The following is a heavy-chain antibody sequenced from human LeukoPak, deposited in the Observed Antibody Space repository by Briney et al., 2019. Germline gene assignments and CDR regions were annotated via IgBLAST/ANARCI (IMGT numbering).Heavy chain of an antibody. CDR1: GFTFSSYS. V-gene: IGHV3-21*01. D-gene: IGHD3-10*01. J-gene: IGHJ4*02. Sequence: GGSLRLSCAASGFTFSSYSMNWVRRAPGKGLEWVSSISSSSSYIYYADSVKGRFTISRDNAKNSLYLQMNSLRAEDTAVYYCARGITMVRGVILYWGQGTLVTVSS. CDR3: ARGITMVRGVILY. CDR2: ISSSSSYI.